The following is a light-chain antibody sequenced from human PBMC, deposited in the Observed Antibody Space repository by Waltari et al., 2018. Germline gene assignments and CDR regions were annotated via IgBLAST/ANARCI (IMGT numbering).Light chain of an antibody. CDR2: RND. V-gene: IGLV1-44*01. J-gene: IGLJ3*02. CDR3: ASWDDSPSGRWV. CDR1: TSNIGGNV. Sequence: QSVLTQPPSASGAPGQRVTISCSGRTSNIGGNVVNWYHQIPGPAPKLLIYRNDLRPSGVPDRFSGSKSGTSASLAISGLQSEDEGDYYCASWDDSPSGRWVFGGGTKLTVL.